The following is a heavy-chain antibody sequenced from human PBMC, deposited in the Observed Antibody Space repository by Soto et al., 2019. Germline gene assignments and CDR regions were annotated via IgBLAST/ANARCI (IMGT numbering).Heavy chain of an antibody. V-gene: IGHV3-23*01. CDR2: ISATGGTI. Sequence: EVHLLESGGGLVQPGGSLRLSCAASGLTFSTYAMSWVRQAPGKGLEWVSSISATGGTIYYADSVKGRFTISRDNSKNGLYLQMNSLRAEDTAVYYCAKDSTSIYSSALEWGQGTLVTVSS. CDR3: AKDSTSIYSSALE. CDR1: GLTFSTYA. J-gene: IGHJ4*02. D-gene: IGHD6-19*01.